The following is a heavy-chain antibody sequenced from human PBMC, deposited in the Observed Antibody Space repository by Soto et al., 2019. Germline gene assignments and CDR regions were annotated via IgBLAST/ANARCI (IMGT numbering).Heavy chain of an antibody. J-gene: IGHJ5*02. V-gene: IGHV4-61*01. CDR2: MYFTGTT. CDR3: ARHRARYGSGSYNFFDP. CDR1: GDSVSSASYY. Sequence: SETLSLTCTVCGDSVSSASYYWSWIRQPPGKGLEWIGYMYFTGTTKYNPSLESRVTISMDTSENQFSLNLTSVTAADTAFYYCARHRARYGSGSYNFFDPWGQGTLVTVSS. D-gene: IGHD3-10*01.